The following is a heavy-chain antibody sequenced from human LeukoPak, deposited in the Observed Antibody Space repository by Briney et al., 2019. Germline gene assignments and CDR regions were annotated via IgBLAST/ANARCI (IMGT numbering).Heavy chain of an antibody. CDR3: ARDRDSRWHFDL. Sequence: PGGSLRLSCAASGFTSSTYWMSWVRQAPGKGLEWVASIKQDGSETYYVDSVKGRFTLSRDNAKNSLYLQMNSLRADDTAVYYCARDRDSRWHFDLWGRGTLVTVSS. J-gene: IGHJ2*01. CDR2: IKQDGSET. V-gene: IGHV3-7*01. CDR1: GFTSSTYW. D-gene: IGHD3-22*01.